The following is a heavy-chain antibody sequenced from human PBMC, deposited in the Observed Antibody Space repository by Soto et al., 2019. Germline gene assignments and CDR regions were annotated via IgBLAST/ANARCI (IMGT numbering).Heavy chain of an antibody. CDR2: ISAYNGNA. D-gene: IGHD2-15*01. CDR1: GYTFSSHG. Sequence: ASVKVSCKASGYTFSSHGISWVRQAPGQEFEWLGWISAYNGNANYAQKVQGRMTMTTDTSTSTAYMELRSLRSDDTAVYYCARRGYCAFLTCYGKALDNWSQGSLVTVSS. CDR3: ARRGYCAFLTCYGKALDN. V-gene: IGHV1-18*04. J-gene: IGHJ4*02.